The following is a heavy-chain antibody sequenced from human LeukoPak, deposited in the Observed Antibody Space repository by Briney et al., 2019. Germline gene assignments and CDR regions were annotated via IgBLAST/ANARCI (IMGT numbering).Heavy chain of an antibody. CDR1: GFTFSSHA. D-gene: IGHD2-2*01. Sequence: GGSLRLSCAASGFTFSSHAMSWVRQAPGKGLEWVSAIRDNGGSTYYADSVKGRFTISRDNSKNTLYLQMNSLRAEDTAVYYCAKDGRGGDCTSASCTNWFGPWGQGTLVTVSS. J-gene: IGHJ5*02. V-gene: IGHV3-23*01. CDR3: AKDGRGGDCTSASCTNWFGP. CDR2: IRDNGGST.